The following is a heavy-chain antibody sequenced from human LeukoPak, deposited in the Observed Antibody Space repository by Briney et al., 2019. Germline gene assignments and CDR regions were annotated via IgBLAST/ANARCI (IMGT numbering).Heavy chain of an antibody. CDR2: ISSSSSYI. V-gene: IGHV3-21*01. J-gene: IGHJ4*02. CDR3: ARRENYYDTEGGY. CDR1: GFTFSSYS. D-gene: IGHD3-22*01. Sequence: GGSLRLSCAASGFTFSSYSMNWVRQAPGKGLEWVSSISSSSSYIYYADSVKGRFTISRDNAKNSLYLQMNSLRAEDTAVYYCARRENYYDTEGGYWGQGTLVTVSS.